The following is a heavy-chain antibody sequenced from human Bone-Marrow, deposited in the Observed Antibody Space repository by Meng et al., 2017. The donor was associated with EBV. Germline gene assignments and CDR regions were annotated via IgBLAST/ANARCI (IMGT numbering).Heavy chain of an antibody. CDR1: GYPFTSYA. Sequence: VQLVQSGAKVKKPGASVKVSCKASGYPFTSYAMHWVRQAPGQSLEWMSWINAGNGNTKYSQKFQGRVTITRDTSASTAYMELSSLRSEDTAVYYCARLDSSGLDYWGQGTLVTVSS. CDR2: INAGNGNT. D-gene: IGHD3-22*01. CDR3: ARLDSSGLDY. V-gene: IGHV1-3*01. J-gene: IGHJ4*02.